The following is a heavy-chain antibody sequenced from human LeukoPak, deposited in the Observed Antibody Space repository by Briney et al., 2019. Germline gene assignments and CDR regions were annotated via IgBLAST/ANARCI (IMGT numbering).Heavy chain of an antibody. D-gene: IGHD3-10*01. CDR3: ARDRGSLAGISGY. V-gene: IGHV3-7*01. CDR1: GFTFSSYW. J-gene: IGHJ4*02. CDR2: IKQGGSEK. Sequence: GGSLRLSCAASGFTFSSYWMSWVRQAPGKGLEWVANIKQGGSEKYYVDSVKGRFTISRDNAKNSLYLQMNSLRAEDTAVYYCARDRGSLAGISGYWGQGTLVTVSS.